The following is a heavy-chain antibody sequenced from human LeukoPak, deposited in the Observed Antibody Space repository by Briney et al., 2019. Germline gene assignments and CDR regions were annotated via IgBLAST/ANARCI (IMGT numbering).Heavy chain of an antibody. D-gene: IGHD4-17*01. CDR2: ISPGGNTI. J-gene: IGHJ4*02. CDR3: ARVRGPTVTTMYFDY. Sequence: GGSLRFSCAGSGFIFRSHGMIWVRQAPGRGLEWVSYISPGGNTIYYADSMKGRFTVSRDDAKNSLSLHMNSLRAEDTAVYYCARVRGPTVTTMYFDYWGQGTLVTVSS. V-gene: IGHV3-48*04. CDR1: GFIFRSHG.